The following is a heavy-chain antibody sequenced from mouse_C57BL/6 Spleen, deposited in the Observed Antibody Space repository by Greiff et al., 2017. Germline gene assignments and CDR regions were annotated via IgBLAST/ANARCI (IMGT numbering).Heavy chain of an antibody. CDR3: ARNLFGDY. CDR1: GFTFSDYG. V-gene: IGHV5-17*01. J-gene: IGHJ4*01. CDR2: ISSGSSTI. Sequence: EVMLVESGGGLVKPGGSLKLSCAASGFTFSDYGMHWVRQAPEKGLEWVAYISSGSSTIYYADTVKGRFTISRDNAKNNLFLQMTSLRSEDTAMXYCARNLFGDYWGQGTSVTVSS.